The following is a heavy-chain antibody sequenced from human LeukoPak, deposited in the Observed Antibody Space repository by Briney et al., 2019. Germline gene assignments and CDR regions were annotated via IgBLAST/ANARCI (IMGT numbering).Heavy chain of an antibody. CDR2: ISSSSTYI. D-gene: IGHD5-24*01. J-gene: IGHJ4*02. CDR1: GFTFSSYR. V-gene: IGHV3-21*01. CDR3: ARALDGYNEDY. Sequence: PGGSLRLSCVASGFTFSSYRMNWVRQAPGKGLEWVSSISSSSTYIYYADSVKGRFTISRDNAKNSLYLQMNSLRAEDTAVYYCARALDGYNEDYWGQGTLVTVSS.